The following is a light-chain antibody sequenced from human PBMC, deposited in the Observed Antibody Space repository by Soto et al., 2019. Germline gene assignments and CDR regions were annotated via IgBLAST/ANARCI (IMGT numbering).Light chain of an antibody. CDR2: ADS. J-gene: IGKJ4*01. CDR1: QTVTNY. V-gene: IGKV1-39*01. Sequence: DIQLTQSPSSLSASVGDRFTITCRASQTVTNYLHWYQQKPGKAPKLLIYADSNLQSGVPSRFGASGSGTDFTLTISGLQPEDFATYYCQQSYTTRPLTFGGGTKVESK. CDR3: QQSYTTRPLT.